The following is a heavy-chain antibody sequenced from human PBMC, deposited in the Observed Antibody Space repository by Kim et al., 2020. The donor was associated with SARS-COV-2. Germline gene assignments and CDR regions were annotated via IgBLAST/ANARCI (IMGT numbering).Heavy chain of an antibody. CDR3: ARELRYYGLTYGMDV. J-gene: IGHJ6*02. V-gene: IGHV3-21*01. CDR1: GFTFSSYS. Sequence: GGSLRLSCAASGFTFSSYSMNWVRQAPGKGLEWVSSISSSSSYIYYAVSVKGRFTISRDNAKNSLYLQMNSLRAEDTAVYYCARELRYYGLTYGMDVWG. CDR2: ISSSSSYI. D-gene: IGHD3-10*01.